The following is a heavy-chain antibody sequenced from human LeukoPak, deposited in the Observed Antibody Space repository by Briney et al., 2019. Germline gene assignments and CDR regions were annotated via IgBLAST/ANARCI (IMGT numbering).Heavy chain of an antibody. Sequence: SVKVSCKASGGTFNSYAISWVRQAPGQGLEWMGRIIPIFGIANYAQKFQGRVTITADKSTSTAYMELSSLRSEDTAVYYCARDEYGINWFDPWGQGTLVTVSS. D-gene: IGHD4/OR15-4a*01. V-gene: IGHV1-69*04. CDR1: GGTFNSYA. J-gene: IGHJ5*02. CDR3: ARDEYGINWFDP. CDR2: IIPIFGIA.